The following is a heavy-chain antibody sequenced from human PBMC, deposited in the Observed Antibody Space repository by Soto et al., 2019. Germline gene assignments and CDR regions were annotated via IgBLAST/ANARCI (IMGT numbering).Heavy chain of an antibody. V-gene: IGHV1-58*01. CDR1: GFTFTSSA. D-gene: IGHD3-22*01. J-gene: IGHJ4*02. CDR3: AAELTYYYDSSGYSLRSLSDY. Sequence: SVKVSCKASGFTFTSSAVQWVRQARGQRLEWIGWIVVGSGNTNYAQKFQERVTITRDMSTSTAYMELSSLRSEDTAVYYCAAELTYYYDSSGYSLRSLSDYWGQGTLVTVSS. CDR2: IVVGSGNT.